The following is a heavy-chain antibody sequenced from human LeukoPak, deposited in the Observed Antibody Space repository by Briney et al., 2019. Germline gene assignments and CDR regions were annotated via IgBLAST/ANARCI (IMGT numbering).Heavy chain of an antibody. J-gene: IGHJ4*02. Sequence: SETLSLTCAVYGGSFSGYYWSWIRQPPGKGLEWIGEINHSGSTNYNPSLKSRVTISVDTSKNQFSLKLSSVTAADTAVYYCARGRRGYYYDSSGYYQSRIGPWNYWGQGTLVTVSS. CDR1: GGSFSGYY. CDR2: INHSGST. V-gene: IGHV4-34*01. CDR3: ARGRRGYYYDSSGYYQSRIGPWNY. D-gene: IGHD3-22*01.